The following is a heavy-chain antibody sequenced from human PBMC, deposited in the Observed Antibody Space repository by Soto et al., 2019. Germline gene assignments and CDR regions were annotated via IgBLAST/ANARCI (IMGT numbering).Heavy chain of an antibody. J-gene: IGHJ4*02. Sequence: GGSLRLSCAASGFTFSSYWMSWVRQAPGKGLEWVANIKQDGSEKYYVDSVKGRFTISRDNAKNSLYLQMNSLRAEDTAVYYCARAPVSSDSSGWDYYFDYWGQGTLVTVSS. CDR3: ARAPVSSDSSGWDYYFDY. D-gene: IGHD6-19*01. CDR2: IKQDGSEK. V-gene: IGHV3-7*01. CDR1: GFTFSSYW.